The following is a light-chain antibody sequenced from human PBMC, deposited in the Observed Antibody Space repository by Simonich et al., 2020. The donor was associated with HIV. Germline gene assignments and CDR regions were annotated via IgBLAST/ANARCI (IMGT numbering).Light chain of an antibody. CDR3: MQALQTPRT. CDR1: QSILHSNGYNY. J-gene: IGKJ1*01. Sequence: DIVMTQSPLSLPVTPGEPASISCRSSQSILHSNGYNYLDWYLKKPGQSPQLLIYLGSYRASGVPDRFSGSGSGTDFTLKISRVEAEDVGVYYCMQALQTPRTFGQGTKVEIK. V-gene: IGKV2-28*01. CDR2: LGS.